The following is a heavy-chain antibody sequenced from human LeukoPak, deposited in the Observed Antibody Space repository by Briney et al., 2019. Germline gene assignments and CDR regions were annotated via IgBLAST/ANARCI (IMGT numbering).Heavy chain of an antibody. CDR1: GFTFSNYW. Sequence: PGGSLRLSCAGSGFTFSNYWMNWVRQARGKGLEWVANIKEDGGVQYYVDSVKGRFTISRDNAKNSLFLQMNSQRVEDTAVYYCTRGMTVAANWFDSWGQGTLVTVSS. D-gene: IGHD6-19*01. CDR2: IKEDGGVQ. CDR3: TRGMTVAANWFDS. V-gene: IGHV3-7*04. J-gene: IGHJ5*01.